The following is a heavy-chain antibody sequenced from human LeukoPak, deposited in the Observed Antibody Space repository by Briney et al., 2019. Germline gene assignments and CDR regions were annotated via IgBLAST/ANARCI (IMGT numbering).Heavy chain of an antibody. CDR1: GFTFSSYW. CDR3: ARAPSSDYYDSSSGAFDI. J-gene: IGHJ3*02. Sequence: GGSLRLSRAASGFTFSSYWMSWVRQAPGKGLEWVANIKQDGSEKYYVDSVKGRFTISRDNAKNSLYLQMNSLRAEDTAVYYSARAPSSDYYDSSSGAFDIWGQGTMVTVSS. V-gene: IGHV3-7*01. CDR2: IKQDGSEK. D-gene: IGHD3-22*01.